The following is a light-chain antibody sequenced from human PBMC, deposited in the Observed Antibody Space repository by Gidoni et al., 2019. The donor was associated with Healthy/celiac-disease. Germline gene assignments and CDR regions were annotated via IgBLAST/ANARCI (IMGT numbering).Light chain of an antibody. V-gene: IGKV1-5*03. Sequence: DIQMTQSPSTLSASVGDRVTITCRPSQSISSWLAWYQQKPGKAPKLLIYKASSLESGVPSRFSGSGSGTEFTLTISSLQPDDVANYYCQQYNSYPYTFGQXTKLEIK. CDR1: QSISSW. CDR2: KAS. J-gene: IGKJ2*01. CDR3: QQYNSYPYT.